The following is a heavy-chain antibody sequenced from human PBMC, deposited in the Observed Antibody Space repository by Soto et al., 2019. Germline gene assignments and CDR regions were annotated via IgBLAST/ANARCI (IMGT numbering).Heavy chain of an antibody. J-gene: IGHJ4*02. D-gene: IGHD4-17*01. CDR1: GFTFSNYG. V-gene: IGHV3-33*01. Sequence: GGSLRLSCASSGFTFSNYGMHLVRQAPGKGLEWVAVIWYDGSNKYYAESVKGRFTISRDNSKNTLYLQMNTLRAEDTAVYYCARDDYGFDYWGQGTLVTVSS. CDR2: IWYDGSNK. CDR3: ARDDYGFDY.